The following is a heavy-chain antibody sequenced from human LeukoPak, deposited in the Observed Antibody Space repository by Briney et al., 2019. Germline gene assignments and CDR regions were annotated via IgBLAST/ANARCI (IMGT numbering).Heavy chain of an antibody. CDR1: GFTFSNYG. Sequence: GGSLRLSCAASGFTFSNYGMHWVRQAPGKGLEWVAFTRFDGSIKYYADNVKGRFTISRDNSKNTLYLQMSSLRAEDTAVFYCAKDSIQGDTALDYWGQGTPVTVSS. D-gene: IGHD5-18*01. CDR3: AKDSIQGDTALDY. CDR2: TRFDGSIK. V-gene: IGHV3-30*02. J-gene: IGHJ4*02.